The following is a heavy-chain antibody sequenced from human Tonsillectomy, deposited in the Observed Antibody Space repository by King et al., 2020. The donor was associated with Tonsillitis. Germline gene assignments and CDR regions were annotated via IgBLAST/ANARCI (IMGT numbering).Heavy chain of an antibody. CDR3: AKIIRELRVDYYGMDV. D-gene: IGHD1-7*01. J-gene: IGHJ6*02. CDR2: IIDTGGST. Sequence: VQLVEYGGGLVQPGGSLRLSCAASGFTFSSYAMSWVRQVPGKGLEWVSTIIDTGGSTYYADSVKGRFIISRDNSKNTLFLQMNSLRAEDTAVYYCAKIIRELRVDYYGMDVWGQGTTVTVSS. CDR1: GFTFSSYA. V-gene: IGHV3-23*04.